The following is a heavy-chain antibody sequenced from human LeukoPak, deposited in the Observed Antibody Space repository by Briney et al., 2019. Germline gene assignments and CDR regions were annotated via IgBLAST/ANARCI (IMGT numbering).Heavy chain of an antibody. CDR2: IYHSGST. CDR3: ARASGYSYGEAFDY. V-gene: IGHV4-38-2*02. Sequence: PSETLSLTCTVSGYSISSGYYWGWIRQPPGKGLEWIGSIYHSGSTYYNPSLKSRVTISVDTSKNQFSLKLSSVTAADTAVYYCARASGYSYGEAFDYWGQGTLVTVSS. CDR1: GYSISSGYY. J-gene: IGHJ4*02. D-gene: IGHD5-18*01.